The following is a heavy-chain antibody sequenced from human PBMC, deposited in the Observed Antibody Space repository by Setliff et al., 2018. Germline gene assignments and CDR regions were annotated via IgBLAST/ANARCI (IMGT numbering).Heavy chain of an antibody. Sequence: AGGSLRLSCTARSDHFIDWVRQAPGKGLEWVGRITNKPYDYTTQYAASVKGRFIISRNESKNSVNLLMNSLKTEDTAVYYCASFFAYCGGDCHYRYWGQGTPVTVSS. V-gene: IGHV3-72*01. D-gene: IGHD2-21*02. CDR3: ASFFAYCGGDCHYRY. J-gene: IGHJ4*01. CDR2: ITNKPYDYTT. CDR1: SDHF.